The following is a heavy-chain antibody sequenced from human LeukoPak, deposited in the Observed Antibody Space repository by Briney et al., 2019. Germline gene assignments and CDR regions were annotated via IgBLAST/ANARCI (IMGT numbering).Heavy chain of an antibody. CDR2: ICDTGSP. CDR3: ARLWEYSSSFFYYYMDV. V-gene: IGHV4-30-2*01. D-gene: IGHD6-6*01. CDR1: GGSISTGAYC. J-gene: IGHJ6*03. Sequence: SQTLSLTCTVSGGSISTGAYCWRWIRQPPGKGLEWIGYICDTGSPFYTPSLKSRVTISVDKSRNHFSLKVSSVTAADTAVYYCARLWEYSSSFFYYYMDVWGRGTTLIVSS.